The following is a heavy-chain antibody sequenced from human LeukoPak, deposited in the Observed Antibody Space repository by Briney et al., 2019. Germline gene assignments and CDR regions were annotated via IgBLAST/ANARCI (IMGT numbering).Heavy chain of an antibody. Sequence: GGSLRLSCAASGFTFSSYGMHWVGQAPGKGLEWVAFIRYDGSNKYYADSVKGRFTISRDNSKNTLYLQMNSLRAEDTAVYYCANFPVAGTRRDDYWGQGTLVTVSS. CDR1: GFTFSSYG. D-gene: IGHD6-19*01. CDR2: IRYDGSNK. J-gene: IGHJ4*02. V-gene: IGHV3-30*02. CDR3: ANFPVAGTRRDDY.